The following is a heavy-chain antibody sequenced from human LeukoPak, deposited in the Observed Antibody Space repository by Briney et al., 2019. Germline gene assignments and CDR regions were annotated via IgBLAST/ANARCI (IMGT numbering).Heavy chain of an antibody. Sequence: PGGSLRLSCAAFGFTFSSYWMSWVRQAPGKGLEWVANIKQDGSEKYYVDSVKGRFTISRDNAKNSLYLQMNSLRAEDTAVYYRARDIAAAGTIYYYYYGMDVWGQGTTVTVSS. D-gene: IGHD6-13*01. CDR1: GFTFSSYW. V-gene: IGHV3-7*01. CDR2: IKQDGSEK. CDR3: ARDIAAAGTIYYYYYGMDV. J-gene: IGHJ6*02.